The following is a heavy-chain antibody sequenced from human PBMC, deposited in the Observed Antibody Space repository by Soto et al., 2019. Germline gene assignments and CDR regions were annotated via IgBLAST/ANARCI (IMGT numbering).Heavy chain of an antibody. J-gene: IGHJ4*02. CDR1: GFTFSSYG. CDR2: IWYDGSNK. CDR3: ARDYGYSYGRRPAATPPFFDY. Sequence: QVQLVESGGGVVQPGRSLRLSCAASGFTFSSYGMHWVRQAPGKGLEWVAVIWYDGSNKYYADSVKGRFTISRDKSKNTLYLQMNSLRAEDTAVYYCARDYGYSYGRRPAATPPFFDYWGQGTLVTVSS. D-gene: IGHD5-18*01. V-gene: IGHV3-33*01.